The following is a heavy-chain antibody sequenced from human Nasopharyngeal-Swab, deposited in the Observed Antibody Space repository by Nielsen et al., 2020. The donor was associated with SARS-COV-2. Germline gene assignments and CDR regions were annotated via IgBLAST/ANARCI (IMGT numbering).Heavy chain of an antibody. V-gene: IGHV3-7*03. D-gene: IGHD6-19*01. CDR3: AKGSGTQWLVRRDYYYYGMDV. CDR2: IKQSGSGQ. Sequence: GESLKISCAASGFTFSSYWMSWVRQAPGKGLEWVAHIKQSGSGQYYVDSVKGRFTISRDNAKNSLSLQMNSLRAEDTALYYCAKGSGTQWLVRRDYYYYGMDVWGQGTTVTVSS. CDR1: GFTFSSYW. J-gene: IGHJ6*02.